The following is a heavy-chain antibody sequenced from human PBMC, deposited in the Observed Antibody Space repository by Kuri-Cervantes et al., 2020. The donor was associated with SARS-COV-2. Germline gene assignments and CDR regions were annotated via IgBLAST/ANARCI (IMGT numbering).Heavy chain of an antibody. V-gene: IGHV1-69*01. CDR3: ARDPFRGSSWYGYYYYGMDV. D-gene: IGHD6-13*01. J-gene: IGHJ6*02. Sequence: KVSCKASGRTFSSYAISWVRQAPGQGLEWMGGIIPIFGTANYAQKFQGRVTITADESTSTAYMELSSLRSEDTAVYYCARDPFRGSSWYGYYYYGMDVWGQGTTVTVSS. CDR1: GRTFSSYA. CDR2: IIPIFGTA.